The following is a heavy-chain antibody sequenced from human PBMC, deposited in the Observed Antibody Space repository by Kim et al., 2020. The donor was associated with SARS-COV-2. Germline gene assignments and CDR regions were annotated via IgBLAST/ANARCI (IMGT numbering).Heavy chain of an antibody. CDR1: GGSISSGGYY. J-gene: IGHJ3*02. V-gene: IGHV4-31*03. Sequence: SETLSLTCTVSGGSISSGGYYWSWIRQHPGKGLEWIGYIYYSGSTYYNPSLKSRVTISVDTSKNQFSLKLSSVTAADTAVYYCARARITMIVVVGAFDIWGQGTRLTLSS. D-gene: IGHD3-22*01. CDR2: IYYSGST. CDR3: ARARITMIVVVGAFDI.